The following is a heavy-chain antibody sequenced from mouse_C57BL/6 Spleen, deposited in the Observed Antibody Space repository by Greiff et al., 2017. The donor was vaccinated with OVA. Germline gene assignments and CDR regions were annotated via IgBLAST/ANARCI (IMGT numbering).Heavy chain of an antibody. V-gene: IGHV1-19*01. CDR2: INPYNGGT. Sequence: EVQLQESGPVLVKPGASVKMSCKASGYTFTDYYMNWVKQSHGKSLEWIGVINPYNGGTSYNQKFKGKATLTVDKSSSTAYMELNSLTSEDSAVYYCARGYYGSLYYFDYWGQGTTLTVSS. J-gene: IGHJ2*01. D-gene: IGHD1-1*01. CDR3: ARGYYGSLYYFDY. CDR1: GYTFTDYY.